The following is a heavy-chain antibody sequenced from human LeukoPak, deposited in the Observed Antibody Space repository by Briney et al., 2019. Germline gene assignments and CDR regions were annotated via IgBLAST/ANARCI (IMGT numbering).Heavy chain of an antibody. V-gene: IGHV1-2*02. CDR3: STEDKYCTGANCGVF. D-gene: IGHD2-8*02. Sequence: GASVKVSCKASGYNLTEYYIHWVRQAPGQGLEWMGFIIPDSGGTTYQQNFQGRVTMTRDTSISTFYMELSSLRPDDTAVYYCSTEDKYCTGANCGVFWGQGTLVTVSS. J-gene: IGHJ4*02. CDR1: GYNLTEYY. CDR2: IIPDSGGT.